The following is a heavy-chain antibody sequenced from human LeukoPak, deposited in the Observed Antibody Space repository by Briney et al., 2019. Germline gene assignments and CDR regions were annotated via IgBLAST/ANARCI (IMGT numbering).Heavy chain of an antibody. CDR1: GFTFSSYW. V-gene: IGHV3-7*01. CDR3: ARMEGPVITMIVRSLDY. D-gene: IGHD3-22*01. J-gene: IGHJ4*02. CDR2: IKQDGSEK. Sequence: GGSLRLSCAASGFTFSSYWMSWVRQAPGKGLEWVANIKQDGSEKYYVDSVKGRFTISRDNAKNSLYLQMNSLRAEDTAVYYCARMEGPVITMIVRSLDYWGQGTLVAVSS.